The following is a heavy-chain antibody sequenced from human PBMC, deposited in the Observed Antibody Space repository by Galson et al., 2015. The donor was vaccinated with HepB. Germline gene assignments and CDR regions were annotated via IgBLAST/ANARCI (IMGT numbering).Heavy chain of an antibody. V-gene: IGHV3-30*18. CDR2: ISYDGSNK. CDR1: GFTFSSYG. J-gene: IGHJ3*02. D-gene: IGHD4-17*01. Sequence: SLRLSCAASGFTFSSYGMHWVRQAPGKGLEWVAVISYDGSNKYYADSVKGRFTISRDNSKNTLYLQMNSLRAEDTAVYYCAKGGATVTTMDAFDIWGQGTMVTVSS. CDR3: AKGGATVTTMDAFDI.